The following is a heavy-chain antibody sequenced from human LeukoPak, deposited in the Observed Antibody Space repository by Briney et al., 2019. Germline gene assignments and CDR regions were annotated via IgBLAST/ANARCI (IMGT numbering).Heavy chain of an antibody. CDR3: VRDYFGQLF. CDR1: GFKYNW. D-gene: IGHD3-10*01. J-gene: IGHJ4*02. V-gene: IGHV3-74*03. CDR2: IDDGGIDK. Sequence: GGSLRLSCALSGFKYNWMQWVRHAPGKGLEWITHIDDGGIDKKYADSVKGRFTMSRDNARDTVYLQMNSLRVEATAIYYCVRDYFGQLFWGQGTPVTVSS.